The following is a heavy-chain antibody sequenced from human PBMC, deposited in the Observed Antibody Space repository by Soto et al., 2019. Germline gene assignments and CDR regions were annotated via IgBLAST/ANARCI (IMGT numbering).Heavy chain of an antibody. Sequence: ASVTVSCKASGYTFTSYYMNWVRQDPGQGRESMRIINPSGGSTSYAQKFQGRVTMTRDTSTSTVYMELSSLRSEDTAVYYCATKTKRHYYDSSGMGAYYYYGMDVWGQGTTVTVSS. CDR2: INPSGGST. CDR1: GYTFTSYY. CDR3: ATKTKRHYYDSSGMGAYYYYGMDV. D-gene: IGHD3-22*01. J-gene: IGHJ6*02. V-gene: IGHV1-46*01.